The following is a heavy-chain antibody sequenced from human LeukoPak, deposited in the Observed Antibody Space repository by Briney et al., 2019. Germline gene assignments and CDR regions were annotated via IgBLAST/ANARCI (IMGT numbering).Heavy chain of an antibody. CDR3: MSDLCGRDDE. V-gene: IGHV3-74*01. CDR2: MDADGRTI. J-gene: IGHJ2*01. Sequence: GGSLRLSCAASGFTFSSYWMHWVRQAPGKGLEWVSRMDADGRTIAYAGSVKGRFTISRDNAKDTLYLQMSSLRDEDTAVYYCMSDLCGRDDEWGRGTLVTVPS. D-gene: IGHD1-1*01. CDR1: GFTFSSYW.